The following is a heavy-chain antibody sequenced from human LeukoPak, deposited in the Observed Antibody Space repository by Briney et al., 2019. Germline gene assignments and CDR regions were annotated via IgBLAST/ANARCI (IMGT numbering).Heavy chain of an antibody. D-gene: IGHD3-3*01. J-gene: IGHJ4*02. V-gene: IGHV4-30-4*08. Sequence: SQTLSLTCTVSGGSISSGDYYWRWIRQPPGKGLEWIGYIYYSGSTYYNPSLKSRVTISVDTSKNQFSLKLSSVTAADTAVYYCAREVITIIGVVTGLDYWGQGTLVTVSS. CDR2: IYYSGST. CDR3: AREVITIIGVVTGLDY. CDR1: GGSISSGDYY.